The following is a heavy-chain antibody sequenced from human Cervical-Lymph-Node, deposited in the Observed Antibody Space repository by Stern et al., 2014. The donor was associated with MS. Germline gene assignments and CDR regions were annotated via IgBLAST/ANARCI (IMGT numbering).Heavy chain of an antibody. J-gene: IGHJ4*02. Sequence: QVQLVQSGAEVKKPGASVKVSCKASGYTFTRYGISWVRQPPGHGLEWMGWLSAYNGNTNYAQNFQGTLTLNTATYPITAYMELRSLRSDDTAVYYCARDSGYSSSWYPWYFDYWGQGTLVTVSS. CDR3: ARDSGYSSSWYPWYFDY. D-gene: IGHD6-13*01. CDR1: GYTFTRYG. CDR2: LSAYNGNT. V-gene: IGHV1-18*01.